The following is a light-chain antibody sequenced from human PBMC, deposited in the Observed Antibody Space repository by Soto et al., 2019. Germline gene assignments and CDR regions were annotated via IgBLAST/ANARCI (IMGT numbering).Light chain of an antibody. Sequence: QSALTQPASVSGSPGQSITISCTGTSSDVDGYTYVSWYQQHPGKAPKLMIFEVSNRPSGVSNRFSGSKSGNTASLTISGLQAEDEADYYCSSYTSRNTLYVFGTGTKVTVL. CDR1: SSDVDGYTY. CDR3: SSYTSRNTLYV. CDR2: EVS. J-gene: IGLJ1*01. V-gene: IGLV2-14*01.